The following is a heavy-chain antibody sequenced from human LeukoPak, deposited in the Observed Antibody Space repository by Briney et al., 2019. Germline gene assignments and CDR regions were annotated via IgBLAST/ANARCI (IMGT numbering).Heavy chain of an antibody. V-gene: IGHV4-4*07. Sequence: SETLSLTCTVSGGSINSFYWSWIRQPAGKGLEWIGRIYTGGSTDYNPSLKSRVIISVDKSKSQFSLKLSSVTAADTAVYYCARGRDYYYYMDVWGKGTTVTVSS. CDR2: IYTGGST. CDR1: GGSINSFY. J-gene: IGHJ6*03. CDR3: ARGRDYYYYMDV.